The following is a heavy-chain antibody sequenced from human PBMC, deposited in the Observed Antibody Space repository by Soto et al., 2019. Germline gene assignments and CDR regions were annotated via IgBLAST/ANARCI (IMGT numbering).Heavy chain of an antibody. CDR3: VRDDDYGGTNNWFAP. Sequence: QEQLVESGGGVVKPGGSLRLSCTASGFSFSDYYMSWIRQAPGKGLECIAHISSSGNSIYYADSVKGRFTVSRDNAKNSLYLHMNILTAEDTAKYYCVRDDDYGGTNNWFAPWGQGTLVTVSS. V-gene: IGHV3-11*01. D-gene: IGHD4-17*01. J-gene: IGHJ5*02. CDR2: ISSSGNSI. CDR1: GFSFSDYY.